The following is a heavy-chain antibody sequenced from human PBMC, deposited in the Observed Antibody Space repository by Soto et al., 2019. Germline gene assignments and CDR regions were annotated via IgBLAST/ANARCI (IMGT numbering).Heavy chain of an antibody. D-gene: IGHD6-13*01. J-gene: IGHJ4*02. CDR1: GGSISSGGYY. V-gene: IGHV4-31*03. CDR2: MSYSGST. CDR3: ARVSRIAAAGNGPSFGY. Sequence: QVQLQESGPGLVKPSQTLSLTCTVSGGSISSGGYYWSWIRQHPGKGLEWIGYMSYSGSTYYNPSLKSRVTMFVDTSKNRFSLKLSSVTAADTAVYYCARVSRIAAAGNGPSFGYWGQGTLVTVSS.